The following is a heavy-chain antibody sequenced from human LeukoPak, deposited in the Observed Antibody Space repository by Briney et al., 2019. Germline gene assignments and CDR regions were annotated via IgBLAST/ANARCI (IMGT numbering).Heavy chain of an antibody. CDR1: GFTFSSYW. CDR2: IKQDGSEK. Sequence: PGGSLRLSCAASGFTFSSYWMSWVRQAPGKGLEWVANIKQDGSEKYYVDSVKGRFTISRDNAKNSLYLQLNSLRAEDTALYYCVRPRSPASNDGGYWGQGTLVTVSS. J-gene: IGHJ4*02. D-gene: IGHD1-1*01. CDR3: VRPRSPASNDGGY. V-gene: IGHV3-7*01.